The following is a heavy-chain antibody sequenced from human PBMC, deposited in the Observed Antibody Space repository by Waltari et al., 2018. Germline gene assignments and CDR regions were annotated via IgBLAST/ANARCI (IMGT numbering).Heavy chain of an antibody. D-gene: IGHD6-19*01. CDR2: IYTSGST. J-gene: IGHJ4*02. Sequence: QVQLQASCPGLVKPSQTLSLTCTVPGGSISRGRYSWSWIRQPAGKGLEWIGRIYTSGSTNYNPSLKSRVTISVDTSKNQFSLKLSSVTAADTAVYYCARESAVAGLFDYWGQGTLVTVSS. CDR1: GGSISRGRYS. V-gene: IGHV4-61*02. CDR3: ARESAVAGLFDY.